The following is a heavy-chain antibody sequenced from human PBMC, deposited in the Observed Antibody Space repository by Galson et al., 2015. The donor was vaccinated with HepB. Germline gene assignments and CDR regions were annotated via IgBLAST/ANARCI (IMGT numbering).Heavy chain of an antibody. Sequence: SLRLSCAASGFTFSSSWMSWVRQAPGKGLEWVANIKQDGSEKYYVDSVKGRFTISRDNAKNSLYLQMNSLRAEDTVVYCCERLLWSGYSDYWGQGTLVTVSS. CDR1: GFTFSSSW. J-gene: IGHJ4*02. D-gene: IGHD3-3*01. CDR3: ERLLWSGYSDY. CDR2: IKQDGSEK. V-gene: IGHV3-7*01.